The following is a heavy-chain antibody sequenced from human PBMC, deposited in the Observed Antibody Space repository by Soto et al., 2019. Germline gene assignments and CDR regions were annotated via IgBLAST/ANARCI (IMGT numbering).Heavy chain of an antibody. CDR3: ATSYDSSGYDY. Sequence: GGSLRLSCAASGFTFSSYAMSWVRQAPGKGLEWVSALSGSGISTYYADTVKGRFTISRDNSRNTLYLQMNSLRAEDTAVYYCATSYDSSGYDYWGQGTQVTVSS. J-gene: IGHJ4*02. D-gene: IGHD3-22*01. CDR2: LSGSGIST. V-gene: IGHV3-23*01. CDR1: GFTFSSYA.